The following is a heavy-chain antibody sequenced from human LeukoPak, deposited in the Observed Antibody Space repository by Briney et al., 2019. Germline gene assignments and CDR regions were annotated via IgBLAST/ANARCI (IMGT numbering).Heavy chain of an antibody. J-gene: IGHJ4*02. V-gene: IGHV3-7*01. CDR2: LKEDGSDK. CDR3: ARDSAGYDY. CDR1: GFTFDNYW. D-gene: IGHD5-12*01. Sequence: GGSLRLSCPASGFTFDNYWMAWVRQAPGKGLEWVANLKEDGSDKYYADSVKGRFTISRDNAKNSLFLQMNSLRVDDTAIYYCARDSAGYDYWGQGTLVTVSS.